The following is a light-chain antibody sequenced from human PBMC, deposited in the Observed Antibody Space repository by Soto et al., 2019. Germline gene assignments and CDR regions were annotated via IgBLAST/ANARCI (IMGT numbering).Light chain of an antibody. J-gene: IGLJ2*01. CDR3: SSYTTRSPVV. Sequence: QSALTQPASVSGSPGQSITISCTGTSSDVGGYNYVSWYQQHPGKAPKLMIFDVSNRPSGVSTRFSGSKSGNTASLTISGVQADDGADYYCSSYTTRSPVVFGGGTQLTVL. CDR1: SSDVGGYNY. V-gene: IGLV2-14*03. CDR2: DVS.